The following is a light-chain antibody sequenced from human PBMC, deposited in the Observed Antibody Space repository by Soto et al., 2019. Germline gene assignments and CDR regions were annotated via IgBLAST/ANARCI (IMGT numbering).Light chain of an antibody. J-gene: IGKJ2*01. CDR3: QQYGISQNT. CDR1: QSFSSGY. CDR2: GAS. Sequence: ETVMTQSPGTMSLSPEVRATLSCRASQSFSSGYLAWYQQKPGQAPRLLIFGASNRATGIPDRFTGSGSATDFTLTISRLEPEDFAVYYCQQYGISQNTFGQGTKLEIK. V-gene: IGKV3-20*01.